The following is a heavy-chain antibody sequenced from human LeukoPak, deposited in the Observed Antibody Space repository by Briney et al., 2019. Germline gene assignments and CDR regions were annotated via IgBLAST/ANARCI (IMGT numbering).Heavy chain of an antibody. V-gene: IGHV4-39*02. J-gene: IGHJ4*02. CDR2: LYYGGST. CDR1: GGSISSSSYY. CDR3: ARDGLNGHSRIWYSYFVY. D-gene: IGHD6-13*01. Sequence: SETLSLTCTVSGGSISSSSYYWGWIRQPPGKGLEWIGSLYYGGSTYYNPSLKSRVTISVDTSKNQFSLKLSSVTPEDTAVYYCARDGLNGHSRIWYSYFVYWGQGIMVTVSS.